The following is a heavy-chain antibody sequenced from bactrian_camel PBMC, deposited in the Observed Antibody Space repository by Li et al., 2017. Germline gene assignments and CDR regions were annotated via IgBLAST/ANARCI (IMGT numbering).Heavy chain of an antibody. CDR1: AFIFNNCG. CDR2: ISTDGST. J-gene: IGHJ4*01. V-gene: IGHV3S53*01. Sequence: QLVESGGGSVQAGGSLKLSCAAPAFIFNNCGMNWYRQAPGKECELVSRISTDGSTNTAHFAKGRFTISRDESKNTLYLQMNSLKIEDSGYWGQGTQVTVS.